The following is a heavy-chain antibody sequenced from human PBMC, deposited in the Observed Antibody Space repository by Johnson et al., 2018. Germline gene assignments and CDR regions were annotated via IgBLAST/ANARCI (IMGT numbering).Heavy chain of an antibody. V-gene: IGHV3-66*02. CDR2: MYSGGST. D-gene: IGHD3-22*01. Sequence: VQLQESGGGLVQPGGSLRLSCAASGFTVSSNYMSWVRQAPGKGLEWVSVMYSGGSTYYADSVKGRFTISRDKSKNTLYLQMNSLRVDDTAVDYCARDPYFYDSSAYNPRVDWGQGTLVTVSS. CDR1: GFTVSSNY. CDR3: ARDPYFYDSSAYNPRVD. J-gene: IGHJ1*01.